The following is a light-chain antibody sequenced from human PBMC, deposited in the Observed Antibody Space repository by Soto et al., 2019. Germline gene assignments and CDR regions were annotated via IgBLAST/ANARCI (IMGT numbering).Light chain of an antibody. J-gene: IGKJ1*01. V-gene: IGKV3-20*01. CDR1: QSVSSSY. CDR2: GAS. CDR3: QQNSSSPWT. Sequence: EIVLTQSPGTLSLSPGERATLSCRASQSVSSSYLAWYQHKPGQAPRLLIYGASSRSTGIPDRFSGSGSGTDFTLNISRLEPEDFAVYYCQQNSSSPWTFGQGTKVEIK.